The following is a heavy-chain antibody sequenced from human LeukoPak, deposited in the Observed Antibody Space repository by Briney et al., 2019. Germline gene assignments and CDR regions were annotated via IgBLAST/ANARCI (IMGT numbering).Heavy chain of an antibody. D-gene: IGHD3-22*01. J-gene: IGHJ1*01. CDR1: GYTFTSYG. CDR3: ARVPRYYYDSSGYYYFQH. CDR2: ISAYNGNT. V-gene: IGHV1-18*01. Sequence: ASVKVSCKASGYTFTSYGISWVRQAPGQGLEWMGWISAYNGNTNYAQKLQGRVTMTTDTSTSTAYMELRSLRSDDTAVYYCARVPRYYYDSSGYYYFQHWGQGTLVTVSS.